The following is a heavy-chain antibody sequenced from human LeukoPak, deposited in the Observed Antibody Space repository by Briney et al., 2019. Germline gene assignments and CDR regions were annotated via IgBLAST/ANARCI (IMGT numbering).Heavy chain of an antibody. Sequence: SETLSLTCTVSGGSISSGFYYWSWIRQPAGKGLEWIGRFYTSGSTNYNPSLESRVTISVDMSKNQFSLKLSSVTAADTAVYYCARALHGGDYGAFDIWGQGTMVTVSA. V-gene: IGHV4-61*02. CDR3: ARALHGGDYGAFDI. J-gene: IGHJ3*02. CDR1: GGSISSGFYY. CDR2: FYTSGST. D-gene: IGHD4-17*01.